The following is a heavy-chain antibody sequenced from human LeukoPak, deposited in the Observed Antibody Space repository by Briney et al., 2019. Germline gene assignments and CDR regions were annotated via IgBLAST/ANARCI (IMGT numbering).Heavy chain of an antibody. J-gene: IGHJ6*03. CDR1: GYSFTSYW. CDR2: IYPGDSDT. D-gene: IGHD3-10*01. Sequence: GESLKISCQISGYSFTSYWIAWVRQMPGKGLEWMGIIYPGDSDTRYSPSFQGQVTISADKSISTAYLQWSSLKASDTAVYYCASSIIRGGYYYYMDVWGKGTTVTVSS. CDR3: ASSIIRGGYYYYMDV. V-gene: IGHV5-51*01.